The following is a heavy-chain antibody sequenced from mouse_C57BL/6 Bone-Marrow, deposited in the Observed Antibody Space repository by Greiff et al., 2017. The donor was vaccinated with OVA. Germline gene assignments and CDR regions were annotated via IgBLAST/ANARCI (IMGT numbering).Heavy chain of an antibody. V-gene: IGHV1-9*01. D-gene: IGHD4-1*01. J-gene: IGHJ3*01. Sequence: QVQLQQSGAELMKPGASVKLSCKATGYTFTGYWIEWVKQRPGHGLEWIGEILPGSGSTNYNVKFKGKATFTADTSSNTAYMQLSSLTTEDSAIYYCARSVGPSFAYWGQGTLVTVSA. CDR3: ARSVGPSFAY. CDR2: ILPGSGST. CDR1: GYTFTGYW.